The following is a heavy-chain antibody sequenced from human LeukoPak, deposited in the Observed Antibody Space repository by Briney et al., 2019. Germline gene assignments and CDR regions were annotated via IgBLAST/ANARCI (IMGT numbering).Heavy chain of an antibody. Sequence: QAGGSLRLSCAASAFTVSSSYLSWVRQAPGKGLEWVSVIYSGGSTYYADSVKGRFTISRDNSKNTLYLQMNSLRAEDTAVYYCARVGDMEAFDIWGQGTRVTVSS. CDR3: ARVGDMEAFDI. CDR1: AFTVSSSY. D-gene: IGHD3-16*01. V-gene: IGHV3-66*01. CDR2: IYSGGST. J-gene: IGHJ3*02.